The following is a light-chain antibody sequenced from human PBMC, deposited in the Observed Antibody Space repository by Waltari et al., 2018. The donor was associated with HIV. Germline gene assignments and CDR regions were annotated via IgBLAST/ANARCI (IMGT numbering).Light chain of an antibody. CDR1: DLNDYEY. CDR3: TSYRSGTTPV. Sequence: QSALTQPASVSGSPGQSCTISCDLNDYEYVSWYQRHSGKAPKVILYEVTNRPSGLSKRFSGSKSGNTATLTIPGRQPEDEADYFCTSYRSGTTPVCGRGTRVTVL. J-gene: IGLJ3*02. V-gene: IGLV2-14*01. CDR2: EVT.